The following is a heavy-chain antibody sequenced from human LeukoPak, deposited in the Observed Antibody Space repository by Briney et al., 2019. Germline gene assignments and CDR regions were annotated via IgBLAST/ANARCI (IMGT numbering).Heavy chain of an antibody. CDR3: AKVKAARPIDY. V-gene: IGHV3-23*01. D-gene: IGHD6-6*01. J-gene: IGHJ4*02. CDR1: GFTFSGHN. Sequence: GGSLRLSCAASGFTFSGHNMSWVRQAPGKGLEWVSAISGSGGSTYYADSVKGRFTISRDNSKNTLYLQMNSLRAEDTAVYYCAKVKAARPIDYWGQGTLVTVSS. CDR2: ISGSGGST.